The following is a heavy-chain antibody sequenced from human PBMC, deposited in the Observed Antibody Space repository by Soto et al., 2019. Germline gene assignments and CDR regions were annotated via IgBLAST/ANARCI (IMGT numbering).Heavy chain of an antibody. CDR3: ARDGQSCRGSNCSWYFQC. CDR1: GGSISGYY. V-gene: IGHV4-59*01. D-gene: IGHD2-15*01. CDR2: VYYSGST. Sequence: SETLSLTCTVSGGSISGYYWSWIRQPPGKGLEWIGYVYYSGSTTYNPSLKSRVTISADTSKNQFSLRLSSVTAADTAVYYCARDGQSCRGSNCSWYFQCWGQGALVTVSS. J-gene: IGHJ4*02.